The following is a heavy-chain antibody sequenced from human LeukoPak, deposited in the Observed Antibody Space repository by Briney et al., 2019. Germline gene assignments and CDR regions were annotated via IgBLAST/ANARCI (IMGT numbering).Heavy chain of an antibody. Sequence: GASVKVSCKVSGYTLTELSMHWVRQAPGKGLEWMGGFDPEDGETIYAQKFQGRVTMTEDTSTDTAYMELSSLRSEDTAVYYCATRGSGSYPYYFDYWGQGTLVTVSS. D-gene: IGHD3-10*01. CDR3: ATRGSGSYPYYFDY. V-gene: IGHV1-24*01. J-gene: IGHJ4*02. CDR2: FDPEDGET. CDR1: GYTLTELS.